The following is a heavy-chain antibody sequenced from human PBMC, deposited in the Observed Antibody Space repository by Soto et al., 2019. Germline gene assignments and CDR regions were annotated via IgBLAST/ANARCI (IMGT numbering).Heavy chain of an antibody. Sequence: QVQLVESGGGVGQPGRSLRLSCAASGFTFSNNGIHWVRQAPGKGLEWVAVISYDGNNKYYADSVKGRLTISRDNSKNTVYLQMNNLRAEDSAMYYCAKGGGGNYLTYYYYYGMVVWGQGTTVTVSS. J-gene: IGHJ6*02. CDR3: AKGGGGNYLTYYYYYGMVV. CDR2: ISYDGNNK. V-gene: IGHV3-30*18. D-gene: IGHD2-15*01. CDR1: GFTFSNNG.